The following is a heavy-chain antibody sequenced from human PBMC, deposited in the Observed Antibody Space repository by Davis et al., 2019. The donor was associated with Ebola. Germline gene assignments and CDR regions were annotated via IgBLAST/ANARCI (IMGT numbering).Heavy chain of an antibody. V-gene: IGHV3-15*01. CDR2: IKSKSAGGTT. D-gene: IGHD2-2*01. CDR1: GFTFSEAW. CDR3: TWDLVPFVIGSFDS. Sequence: PGGSLRLSCAASGFTFSEAWMSWVRQAPGKGLEWVGRIKSKSAGGTTDYAAPVKGRFTISRDDSKNTLYMQMNSLKTEDPAVYYCTWDLVPFVIGSFDSWGQGTLVTVSS. J-gene: IGHJ4*02.